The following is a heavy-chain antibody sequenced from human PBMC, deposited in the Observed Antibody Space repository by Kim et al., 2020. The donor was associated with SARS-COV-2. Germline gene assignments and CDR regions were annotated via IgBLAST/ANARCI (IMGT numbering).Heavy chain of an antibody. Sequence: GGSLRLSCTASGFTFGDYAMSWVRQAPGKGLEWVGFIRSKAYGGTTEYAASVKGRFTISRDDSKSIAYLQMNSLKTEDTAVYYCTRDFEYYYDSSGYSVNDAFDIWGQGTMVTVSS. CDR1: GFTFGDYA. CDR2: IRSKAYGGTT. V-gene: IGHV3-49*04. CDR3: TRDFEYYYDSSGYSVNDAFDI. D-gene: IGHD3-22*01. J-gene: IGHJ3*02.